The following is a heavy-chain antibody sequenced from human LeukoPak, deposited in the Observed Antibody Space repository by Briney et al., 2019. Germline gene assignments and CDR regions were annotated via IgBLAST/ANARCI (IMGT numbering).Heavy chain of an antibody. CDR2: VYYSGSP. J-gene: IGHJ4*02. CDR1: GGSISSCF. V-gene: IGHV4-59*01. D-gene: IGHD2/OR15-2a*01. Sequence: SSETLSLTCTLSGGSISSCFWRCIRQPPGMGLEWIGYVYYSGSPNYNPSLKSRVTISVDTSKNQFSLRLRSVTAADTAVYSCARRATKLSYLRRRGQRTMVTVSS. CDR3: ARRATKLSYLRR.